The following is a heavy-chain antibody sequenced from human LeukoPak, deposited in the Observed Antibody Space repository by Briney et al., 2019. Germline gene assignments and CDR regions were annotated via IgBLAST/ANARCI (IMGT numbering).Heavy chain of an antibody. Sequence: PSETLSLTCTVSGGSIGGDYWTWIRQPPGKVRQYIGYIYHTGATNYNPSLKSRVTMSVDTSKNQFSLKLNSVTAADTAVYFCAKYGKSGWSIDNWGQGTLVTVSS. CDR3: AKYGKSGWSIDN. CDR1: GGSIGGDY. D-gene: IGHD6-19*01. J-gene: IGHJ4*02. CDR2: IYHTGAT. V-gene: IGHV4-59*08.